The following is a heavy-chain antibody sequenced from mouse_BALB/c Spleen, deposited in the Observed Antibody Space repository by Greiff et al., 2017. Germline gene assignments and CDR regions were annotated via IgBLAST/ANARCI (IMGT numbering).Heavy chain of an antibody. J-gene: IGHJ2*01. CDR1: GYSITSGYY. CDR3: ARGGDYDGYFDD. CDR2: ISYDGSN. V-gene: IGHV3-6*02. D-gene: IGHD2-4*01. Sequence: EVQLVESGPGLVKPSQSLSLTCSVTGYSITSGYYWNWIRQFPGNKLEWMGYISYDGSNNYNPSLKNRISITRDTSKNQFFLKLNSVTTEDTATYYCARGGDYDGYFDDWGQGTTLTVSS.